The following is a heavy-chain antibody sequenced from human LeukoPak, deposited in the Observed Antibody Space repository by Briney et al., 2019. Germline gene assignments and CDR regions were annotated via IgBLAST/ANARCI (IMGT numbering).Heavy chain of an antibody. D-gene: IGHD6-13*01. CDR2: ISSSGSTT. CDR1: GFTFSDYY. CDR3: ARDRIYGSSWYWFDP. V-gene: IGHV3-11*01. Sequence: GGSLRLSCAASGFTFSDYYMSWIRQAPGKGLEWVSYISSSGSTTYYADSVKGRFTISRDNAKNSLYLQMNSLRAEDTAVYYCARDRIYGSSWYWFDPWGQGTLVTVSS. J-gene: IGHJ5*02.